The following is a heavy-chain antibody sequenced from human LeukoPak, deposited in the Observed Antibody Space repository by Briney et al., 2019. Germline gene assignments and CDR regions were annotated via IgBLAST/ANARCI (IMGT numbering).Heavy chain of an antibody. CDR2: FDPEDGET. CDR3: ATRGYSSGWYGNWFDP. D-gene: IGHD6-19*01. V-gene: IGHV1-24*01. Sequence: ASVKVSCKVSGYTLTELSMHWVRQAPRKGLEWMGGFDPEDGETIYAQKFQGRVTMTEDTSTDTAYMELSSLRSEDTAVYYCATRGYSSGWYGNWFDPWGQGTLVTVSS. J-gene: IGHJ5*02. CDR1: GYTLTELS.